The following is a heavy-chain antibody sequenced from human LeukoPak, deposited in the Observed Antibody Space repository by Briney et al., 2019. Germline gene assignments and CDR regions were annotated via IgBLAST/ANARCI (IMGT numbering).Heavy chain of an antibody. Sequence: ASVKVSCKASGNTLNTDEINWVRQAAGQGLEWVGWVNPSTGNTGSAQKFQGRVTMTRDTSVSTVYMELTGLRSDDTAVYYCARDPGSPYIVGATRVDAFDIWGQGTMVTVSS. CDR1: GNTLNTDE. J-gene: IGHJ3*02. CDR3: ARDPGSPYIVGATRVDAFDI. CDR2: VNPSTGNT. D-gene: IGHD1-26*01. V-gene: IGHV1-8*01.